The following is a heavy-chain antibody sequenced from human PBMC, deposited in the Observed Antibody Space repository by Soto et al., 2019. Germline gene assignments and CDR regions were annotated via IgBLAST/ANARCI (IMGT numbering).Heavy chain of an antibody. CDR1: GSSISSSSSY. V-gene: IGHV4-39*01. Sequence: SEPLSLTSTVSGSSISSSSSYWGWIRQPPGKGMEWIGSIYYSGSTYYNPSLKSRVTISVDTSKNQFSLKLSSVTAADTAVYYCARRQTNGDYEFDYWGQGTLVTVSS. D-gene: IGHD4-17*01. J-gene: IGHJ4*02. CDR3: ARRQTNGDYEFDY. CDR2: IYYSGST.